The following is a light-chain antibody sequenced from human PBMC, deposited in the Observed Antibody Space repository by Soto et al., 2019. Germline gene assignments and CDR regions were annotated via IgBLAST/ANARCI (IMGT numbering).Light chain of an antibody. CDR2: DAS. V-gene: IGKV1-5*01. CDR1: QSISRW. CDR3: QQYISYSWT. J-gene: IGKJ1*01. Sequence: DIQMNQSPTSLSASVGDRVTIPCRASQSISRWLAWDPQKPGKAPKLLIDDASSVESGVPPRFSGGGSGTAFTLTTSSLQPDDFASYYCQQYISYSWTFGQGTKVDIK.